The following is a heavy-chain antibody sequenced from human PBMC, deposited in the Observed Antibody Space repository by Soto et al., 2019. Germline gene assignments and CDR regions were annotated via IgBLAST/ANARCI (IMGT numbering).Heavy chain of an antibody. Sequence: QVQLVQSGAEVKKPGSSVKVSCKASGGTFSSYAISWVQQAPGQGLEWMGGIIPIYGTANYAKKFQGRVTITADESMSRGYMELSSLRSEDTAVSYCAGGFRGLSGDAFHYWGQGTMVTVSS. V-gene: IGHV1-69*12. CDR2: IIPIYGTA. J-gene: IGHJ4*02. D-gene: IGHD2-21*01. CDR1: GGTFSSYA. CDR3: AGGFRGLSGDAFHY.